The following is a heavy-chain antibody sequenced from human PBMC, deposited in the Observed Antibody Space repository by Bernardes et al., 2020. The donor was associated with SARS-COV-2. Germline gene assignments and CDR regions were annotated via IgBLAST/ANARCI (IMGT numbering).Heavy chain of an antibody. V-gene: IGHV3-20*04. CDR2: ITWNGNSR. CDR1: GFKFDEYA. J-gene: IGHJ4*02. Sequence: GGSLRLSCAASGFKFDEYAMFWVRQLPGKGLEWVSGITWNGNSRDYVDSVRGRFTISRDNARNLLYLQMNSLRAEDTAVYYCARIDEVTGRDYWGQGTLVTVSS. D-gene: IGHD6-19*01. CDR3: ARIDEVTGRDY.